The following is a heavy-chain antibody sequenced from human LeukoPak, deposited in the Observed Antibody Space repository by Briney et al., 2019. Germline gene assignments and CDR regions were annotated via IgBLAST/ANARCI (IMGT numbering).Heavy chain of an antibody. CDR1: GFTFSSYS. J-gene: IGHJ3*02. V-gene: IGHV3-21*01. CDR2: ISSSSSYI. CDR3: ARSCGGDCRGAFDI. D-gene: IGHD2-21*02. Sequence: GGSLRLSCAASGFTFSSYSMNWVRQAPGKGLEWVSSISSSSSYIYYADSVKGRFTISRDNAKNSLYLQMNSLRAEDTAVYYCARSCGGDCRGAFDIWGQGTMVTVSS.